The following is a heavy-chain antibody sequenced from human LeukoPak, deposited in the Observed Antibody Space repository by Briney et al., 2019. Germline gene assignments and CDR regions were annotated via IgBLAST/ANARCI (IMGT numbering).Heavy chain of an antibody. CDR2: ISSSSSTI. V-gene: IGHV3-48*01. D-gene: IGHD3-22*01. Sequence: GGSLRLSCAASGFTFGSCWMNWVRQAPGKGLEGVSYISSSSSTIYYADSVKGRFTISRDNAKNSLYLQMNSLRAEDTAVYYCARGSTYYDSSGQVPFDYWGQGTLVTVSS. CDR3: ARGSTYYDSSGQVPFDY. CDR1: GFTFGSCW. J-gene: IGHJ4*02.